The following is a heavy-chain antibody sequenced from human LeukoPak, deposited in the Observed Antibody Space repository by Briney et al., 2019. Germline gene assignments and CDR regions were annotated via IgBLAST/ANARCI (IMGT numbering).Heavy chain of an antibody. Sequence: GGSLRLSCAASGFTFSSYSMNWVRQAPGKGLEWVSYISSSSTIYYADSVKGRFTISRDNAKNSLYLQMNSLRAEDTAVYYCARGRGDSSGYPDAFDIWGQGTMVTVSS. V-gene: IGHV3-48*01. CDR3: ARGRGDSSGYPDAFDI. J-gene: IGHJ3*02. D-gene: IGHD3-22*01. CDR1: GFTFSSYS. CDR2: ISSSSTI.